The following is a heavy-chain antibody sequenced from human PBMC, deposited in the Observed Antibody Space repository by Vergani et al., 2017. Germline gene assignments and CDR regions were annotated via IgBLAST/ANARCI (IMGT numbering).Heavy chain of an antibody. D-gene: IGHD6-13*01. J-gene: IGHJ4*02. V-gene: IGHV4-39*07. CDR3: ARVAGYSSSWYSNFDY. CDR1: GGSISSSSYY. Sequence: QLQLQESGPGLVKPSETLSLTCTVSGGSISSSSYYWSWIRQPPGKGLEWIGEINHSGSTNYNPSLKSRVTISVDTSKNQFSLKLSSVTAADTAVYYCARVAGYSSSWYSNFDYWGQGTLVTVSS. CDR2: INHSGST.